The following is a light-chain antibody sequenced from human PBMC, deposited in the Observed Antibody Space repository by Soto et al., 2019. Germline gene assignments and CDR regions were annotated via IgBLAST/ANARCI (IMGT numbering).Light chain of an antibody. J-gene: IGKJ1*01. CDR3: QQYGSSGWT. CDR1: QSVSSSY. CDR2: GAS. Sequence: EIVLTQSPGTLSLSPGERATLSCRASQSVSSSYLAGYQQKPGQAHRLLIYGASSRATGIPDRFSGSGCGTALTLTISRMEAEDFAVYYCQQYGSSGWTFGQGTKVEIK. V-gene: IGKV3-20*01.